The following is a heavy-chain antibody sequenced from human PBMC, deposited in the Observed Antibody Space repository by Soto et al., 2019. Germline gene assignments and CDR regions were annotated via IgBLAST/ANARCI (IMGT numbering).Heavy chain of an antibody. J-gene: IGHJ6*02. Sequence: QVQLVQSGAEVKKPGSSVKVSCKASGGTFSSYAISWVRQAPGQGLEWMGGIIPIFGTANYAQKFQGRVTITADESTSTAYMELSSLRSEDTAVYYCATWNDILTGYYRGYYYGMDVWGQGTTVTVSS. V-gene: IGHV1-69*01. CDR2: IIPIFGTA. CDR1: GGTFSSYA. CDR3: ATWNDILTGYYRGYYYGMDV. D-gene: IGHD3-9*01.